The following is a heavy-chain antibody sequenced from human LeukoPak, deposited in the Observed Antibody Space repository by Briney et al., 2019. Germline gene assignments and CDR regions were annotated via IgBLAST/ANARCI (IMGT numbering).Heavy chain of an antibody. Sequence: PGGSLRLSCAASGFPFNDYYMSWVRQTPEKGLEWVSYIGGNSYYTNYADSVKGRFTISRDNAKNSLYLQMNSLRAEDTAVYYCARGDGGNSAFDYWGQGNLVTVSS. CDR2: IGGNSYYT. J-gene: IGHJ4*02. V-gene: IGHV3-11*05. CDR1: GFPFNDYY. CDR3: ARGDGGNSAFDY. D-gene: IGHD4-23*01.